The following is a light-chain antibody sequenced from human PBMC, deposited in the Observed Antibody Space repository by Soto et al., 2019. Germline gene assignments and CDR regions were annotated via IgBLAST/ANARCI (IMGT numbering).Light chain of an antibody. J-gene: IGLJ1*01. Sequence: QTVVTQPPSASGTPGQRVTISCSGSSSNIGSNYVYWYQQLPGTAPKLLIYSNNQRPSGVPDRFSVSKSGTSASLAISGLRSEDEADYYCAAWNDSLSGYVFGTGTKVTVL. CDR2: SNN. V-gene: IGLV1-47*02. CDR3: AAWNDSLSGYV. CDR1: SSNIGSNY.